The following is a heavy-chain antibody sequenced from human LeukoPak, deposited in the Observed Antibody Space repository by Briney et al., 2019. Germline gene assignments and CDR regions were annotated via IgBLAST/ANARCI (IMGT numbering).Heavy chain of an antibody. Sequence: ASVKVSCKASGYTFTGYYMHWVRQAPGQGLEWMGWITAYNGNTNYAQKLQGRVTMTTDTSTSTAYMELRSLRSDDTAVYYCAREQYYDNSVYYDFWGQGTQVTVSS. D-gene: IGHD3-22*01. CDR2: ITAYNGNT. J-gene: IGHJ4*02. CDR3: AREQYYDNSVYYDF. CDR1: GYTFTGYY. V-gene: IGHV1-18*04.